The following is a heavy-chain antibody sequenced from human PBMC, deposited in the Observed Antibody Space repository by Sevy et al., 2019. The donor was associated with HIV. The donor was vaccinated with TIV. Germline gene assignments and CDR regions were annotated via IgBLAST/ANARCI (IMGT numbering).Heavy chain of an antibody. D-gene: IGHD2-21*02. CDR1: GFSFSGYV. Sequence: GGSLRLSCAASGFSFSGYVMNWVRQAPGKGLEWVAFIRYDGNNKYYTDSVKGRFTISRDNSKNTLYLHMNSLRAEDTAVYYCANGDYYFDYWGQGTLVTVSS. CDR3: ANGDYYFDY. CDR2: IRYDGNNK. V-gene: IGHV3-30*02. J-gene: IGHJ4*02.